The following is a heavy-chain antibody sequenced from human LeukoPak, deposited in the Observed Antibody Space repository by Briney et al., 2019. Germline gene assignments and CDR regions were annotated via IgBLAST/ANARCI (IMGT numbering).Heavy chain of an antibody. CDR1: GGSISSYY. CDR3: ARDFYLNWFDP. CDR2: IYYSGST. V-gene: IGHV4-59*12. Sequence: SETLSLTCTVSGGSISSYYWNWIRQPPGKGLEWIGYIYYSGSTNYNPSLKSRVTISVDTSKNQFSLILSSVTAADTAVYYCARDFYLNWFDPWGQGTLVTVSS. D-gene: IGHD2/OR15-2a*01. J-gene: IGHJ5*02.